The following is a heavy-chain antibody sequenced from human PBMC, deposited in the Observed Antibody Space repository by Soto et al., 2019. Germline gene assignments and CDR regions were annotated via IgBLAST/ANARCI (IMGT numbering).Heavy chain of an antibody. D-gene: IGHD5-18*01. CDR3: AQEVQNIAMFVTVDS. J-gene: IGHJ4*02. Sequence: GGSLRLSCAASGFTLSSYAMSWVRQAPGKGLEWVSAISASGAATYYADSVKGRFTISRDTSKNTLYLQMHSLRAEDTAVYYCAQEVQNIAMFVTVDSWGGGTVVTVS. CDR1: GFTLSSYA. V-gene: IGHV3-23*01. CDR2: ISASGAAT.